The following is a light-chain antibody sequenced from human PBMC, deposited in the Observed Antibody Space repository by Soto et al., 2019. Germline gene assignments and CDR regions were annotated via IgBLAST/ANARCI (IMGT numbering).Light chain of an antibody. CDR3: STWHDSHVI. Sequence: QSVLTQPPSVSGTPGQTVTLSCSGSSFNIGTYTVNWYQQLPRTAPRLLIYSNTQRPSGVPDRFSGSKSGTSASLAISGLQSEDEGDYYCSTWHDSHVIFGGGTKVTVL. J-gene: IGLJ2*01. V-gene: IGLV1-44*01. CDR1: SFNIGTYT. CDR2: SNT.